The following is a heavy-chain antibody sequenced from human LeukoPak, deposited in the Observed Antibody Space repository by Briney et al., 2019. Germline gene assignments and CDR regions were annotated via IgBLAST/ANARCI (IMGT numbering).Heavy chain of an antibody. J-gene: IGHJ4*02. CDR1: GYSISSNYY. Sequence: SETLSLTCTVPGYSISSNYYRAWIRQPPGKGLEWIGNMFHSGTTAYNPSLKSRVTISKGTSKNQFSLNLRFVTAADTAVYYCARVVGATQLDYWGQGILVTVSS. CDR2: MFHSGTT. CDR3: ARVVGATQLDY. V-gene: IGHV4-38-2*02. D-gene: IGHD1-26*01.